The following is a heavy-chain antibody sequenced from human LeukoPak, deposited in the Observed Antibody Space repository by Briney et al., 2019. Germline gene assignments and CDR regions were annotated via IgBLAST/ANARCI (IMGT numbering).Heavy chain of an antibody. CDR3: ARRAFDWLVDGYSYGMDV. CDR1: GYTFTSFY. Sequence: ASVKVSFKTSGYTFTSFYMHWVRQAPGQGLEWMGIINPSEGFTTYAQNFQGRVTMTRDTSTSTVYMELSSLRSDDTAVYYCARRAFDWLVDGYSYGMDVWGQGTTVTVSS. D-gene: IGHD3-9*01. CDR2: INPSEGFT. J-gene: IGHJ6*02. V-gene: IGHV1-46*01.